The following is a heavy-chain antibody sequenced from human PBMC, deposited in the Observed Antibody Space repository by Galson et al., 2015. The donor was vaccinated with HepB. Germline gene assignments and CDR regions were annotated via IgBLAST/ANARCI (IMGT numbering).Heavy chain of an antibody. CDR1: GFIFRSYG. J-gene: IGHJ6*03. D-gene: IGHD3-22*01. V-gene: IGHV3-33*01. CDR2: IWYDGSNK. CDR3: ASPSRVTMMIHAYFMDV. Sequence: SLRLSCAASGFIFRSYGMHWVRQAPGKGLEWLAVIWYDGSNKYYADSVKGRFTVSRDNSKKTLFLQMNSLSAEDTAVYYCASPSRVTMMIHAYFMDVWGKGTTVTVSS.